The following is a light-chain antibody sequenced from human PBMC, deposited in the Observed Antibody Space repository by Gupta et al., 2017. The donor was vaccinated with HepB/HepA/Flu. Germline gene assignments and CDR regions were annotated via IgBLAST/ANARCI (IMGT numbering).Light chain of an antibody. CDR2: DNN. CDR3: QSYDTSLDVV. J-gene: IGLJ2*01. CDR1: SSNIGTGYD. Sequence: QSVLTQPPSVSGAPGQRVTISCTGTSSNIGTGYDVHWYQQLPGKAPNVLIYDNNIRPSGVPDRSSGSKSGTSAYLVITGLQADDEADYYCQSYDTSLDVVFGGGTKLTV. V-gene: IGLV1-40*01.